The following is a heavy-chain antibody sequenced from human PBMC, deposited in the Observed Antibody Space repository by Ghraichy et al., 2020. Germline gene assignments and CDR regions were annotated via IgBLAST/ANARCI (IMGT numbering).Heavy chain of an antibody. J-gene: IGHJ1*01. CDR3: AKDPRGRLDFQH. Sequence: GGSLRLSCAASGFTFSSYGMHWVRQAPGKGLEWVAVISYDGSNKYYADSVKGRFTISRDNSKNTLYLQMNSLRAEDTAVYYCAKDPRGRLDFQHWGQGTLVTVSS. CDR2: ISYDGSNK. D-gene: IGHD6-19*01. CDR1: GFTFSSYG. V-gene: IGHV3-30*18.